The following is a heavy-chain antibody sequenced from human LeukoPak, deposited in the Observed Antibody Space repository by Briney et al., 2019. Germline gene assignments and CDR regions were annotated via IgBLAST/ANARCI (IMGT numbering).Heavy chain of an antibody. CDR3: AREHGDYAGDY. J-gene: IGHJ4*02. Sequence: PSQTLSLTCTVSGGSISSGSHYWSWIRQPAGKGLEWIGRIYTSGSTNYNPSLKSRVTISVDTSKNQFSLKLSSVTAADTAVYYCAREHGDYAGDYWGQGTLVTVSS. V-gene: IGHV4-61*02. CDR2: IYTSGST. D-gene: IGHD4-17*01. CDR1: GGSISSGSHY.